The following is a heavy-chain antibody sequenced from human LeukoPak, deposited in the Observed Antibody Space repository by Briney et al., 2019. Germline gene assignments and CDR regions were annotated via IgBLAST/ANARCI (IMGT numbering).Heavy chain of an antibody. CDR1: GYTFTSHY. Sequence: ASVKVSCKASGYTFTSHYMHWVRQAPGQGLEWMGTINPSGGSTTYAQKLQGRVTMSTDTSTSTAYMELRSLRSDDMAMYYCARDYFGSGPYYAFEIWGQGTMVTVSS. J-gene: IGHJ3*02. D-gene: IGHD3-10*01. V-gene: IGHV1-46*01. CDR3: ARDYFGSGPYYAFEI. CDR2: INPSGGST.